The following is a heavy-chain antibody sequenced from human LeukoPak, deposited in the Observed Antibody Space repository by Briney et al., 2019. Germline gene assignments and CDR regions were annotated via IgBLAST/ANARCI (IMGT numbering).Heavy chain of an antibody. CDR1: GGSISNENW. CDR2: IHHRGGT. Sequence: SETLSLTCAVSGGSISNENWWSWVRQPPGKGLEWIGEIHHRGGTNYNPSLRSRVTISIDTSKNQFSLKLTSVTAGDTAVYYCATPNDAFNIWGQGTMVTVSS. J-gene: IGHJ3*02. CDR3: ATPNDAFNI. V-gene: IGHV4-4*02.